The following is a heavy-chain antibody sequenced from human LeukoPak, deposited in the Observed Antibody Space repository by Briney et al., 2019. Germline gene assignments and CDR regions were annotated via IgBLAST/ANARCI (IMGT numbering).Heavy chain of an antibody. CDR3: ARGLDAASGLANFAY. J-gene: IGHJ4*02. CDR1: GYTFSYFG. CDR2: ISGYNGNT. Sequence: ASVKVSCKASGYTFSYFGLNWVRQAPGQGLEWMGWISGYNGNTNYAQKSEGRLSLTTDTATSTVYMELTNLTSDDTAVYFCARGLDAASGLANFAYWGQGTRITVSS. D-gene: IGHD1-1*01. V-gene: IGHV1-18*01.